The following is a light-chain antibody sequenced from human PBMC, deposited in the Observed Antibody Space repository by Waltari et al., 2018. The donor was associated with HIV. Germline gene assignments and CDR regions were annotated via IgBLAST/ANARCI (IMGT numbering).Light chain of an antibody. V-gene: IGLV2-18*02. J-gene: IGLJ2*01. CDR2: EVS. CDR3: SSYTSSNLV. CDR1: SSDVGSYNI. Sequence: QSALTQPPSVSGSPGQSVTISCTGSSSDVGSYNIVSWYQQPPGTAPRLMRYEVSNRPSGVPDRFSGSKSGNTASLIISGLQAEDEADYYCSSYTSSNLVFGGGTKLTVL.